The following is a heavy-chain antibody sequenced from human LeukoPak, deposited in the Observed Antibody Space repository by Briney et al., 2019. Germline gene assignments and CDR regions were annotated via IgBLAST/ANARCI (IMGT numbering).Heavy chain of an antibody. CDR3: ARDLYSSSWYKPYYYYYGMDV. CDR2: IYPSGGST. V-gene: IGHV1-46*01. CDR1: GYTFTSYY. D-gene: IGHD6-13*01. J-gene: IGHJ6*02. Sequence: LVASVKVSCKASGYTFTSYYMHWVRQAPGQGLEWMGIIYPSGGSTSYAQKFQGRVTMTRDTSTSTVYMELSSLRSEDTAVYYCARDLYSSSWYKPYYYYYGMDVWGQGTTVTVSS.